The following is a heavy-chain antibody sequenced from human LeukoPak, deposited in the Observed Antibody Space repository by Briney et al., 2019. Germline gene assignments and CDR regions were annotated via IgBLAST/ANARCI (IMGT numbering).Heavy chain of an antibody. CDR3: ARHEGSGWHLDY. CDR1: GFTFSSYA. V-gene: IGHV3-30*14. CDR2: ISYDGSNK. D-gene: IGHD6-19*01. J-gene: IGHJ4*02. Sequence: PGGSLRLSCAASGFTFSSYAMHWVRQAPGKGLEWVAVISYDGSNKYYADSVKGRFTISRDNSKNTLYLQMNSLRAEDTAVYYCARHEGSGWHLDYWGQGTLVTVSS.